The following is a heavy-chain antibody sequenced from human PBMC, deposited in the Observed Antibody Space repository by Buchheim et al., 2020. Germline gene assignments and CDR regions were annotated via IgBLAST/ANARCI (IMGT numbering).Heavy chain of an antibody. D-gene: IGHD1-7*01. V-gene: IGHV4-34*01. CDR3: AVSITGTTVYYYYVMDV. Sequence: QVQLQQWGAGLLKPSETLSLTCAVYGGSFSGYYWSWIRQPPGKGLEWIGEINHSGSTNYNPSLKSRLTISVDTSKNQFSLKLGSVTAADTAVYYCAVSITGTTVYYYYVMDVWGQGTT. CDR2: INHSGST. CDR1: GGSFSGYY. J-gene: IGHJ6*02.